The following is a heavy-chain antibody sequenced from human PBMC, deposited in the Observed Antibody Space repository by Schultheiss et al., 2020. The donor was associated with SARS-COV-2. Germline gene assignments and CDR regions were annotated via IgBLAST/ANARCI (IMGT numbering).Heavy chain of an antibody. CDR3: ARDVHGADSGSYYYVSDYFDY. V-gene: IGHV3-21*01. J-gene: IGHJ4*02. CDR1: GFTFSSYS. CDR2: ISSSSSYI. Sequence: GGSLRLSCAASGFTFSSYSMNWVRQAPGKGLEWVSSISSSSSYIYYADSVKGRFTISRDNAKNSLYLQMNSLRAEDTAVYYCARDVHGADSGSYYYVSDYFDYWGQGTLVTVSS. D-gene: IGHD1-26*01.